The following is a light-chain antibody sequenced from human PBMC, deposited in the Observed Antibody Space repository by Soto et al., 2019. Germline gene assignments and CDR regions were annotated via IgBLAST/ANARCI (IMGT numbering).Light chain of an antibody. CDR3: QQYDDWLRLT. J-gene: IGKJ4*01. Sequence: LVLTQSQGTLSSSPVDTAILAGRPSQITSNYLAWYQQKPGQAPRLLIYAATSRATGIPDRFSGSGSGTEFNLTISSLQSEDFAVYFCQQYDDWLRLTFGGGTKVDIK. CDR1: QITSNY. CDR2: AAT. V-gene: IGKV3D-15*01.